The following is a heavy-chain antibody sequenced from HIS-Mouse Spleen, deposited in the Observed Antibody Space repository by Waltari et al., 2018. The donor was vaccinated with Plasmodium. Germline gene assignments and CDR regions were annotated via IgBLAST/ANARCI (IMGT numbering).Heavy chain of an antibody. V-gene: IGHV4-39*01. CDR2: IYYSGST. CDR3: ARRGGSYYYFDY. Sequence: QLQLQESGPGLVKPSETLSLTCTVSGGSISSSSYYWGWIRQPPGKGLEWIGSIYYSGSTYYNPSLKSRVNISVDASKNQFSLKLSSVTAADTAVYYCARRGGSYYYFDYWGQGTLVTVSS. J-gene: IGHJ4*02. D-gene: IGHD1-26*01. CDR1: GGSISSSSYY.